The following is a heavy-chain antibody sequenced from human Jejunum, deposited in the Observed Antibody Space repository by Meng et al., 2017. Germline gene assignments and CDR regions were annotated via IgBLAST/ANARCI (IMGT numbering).Heavy chain of an antibody. CDR1: GYTFNDYY. V-gene: IGHV1-2*02. Sequence: ASVNVSCKASGYTFNDYYLHWVRQAPGQGLEWVGCISPDNGGSTLAQNFQGRVTMTRDTSINTIYMELTKLTSHDTATYYCARDGIYSTNFDAFDIWGQGTMVTVSS. D-gene: IGHD2-8*01. CDR2: ISPDNGGS. J-gene: IGHJ3*02. CDR3: ARDGIYSTNFDAFDI.